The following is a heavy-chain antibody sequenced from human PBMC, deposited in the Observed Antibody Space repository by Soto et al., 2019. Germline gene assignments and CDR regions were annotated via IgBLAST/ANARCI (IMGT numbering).Heavy chain of an antibody. J-gene: IGHJ3*02. Sequence: SETLSLTCTVSGGSISSGDYYWSWIRQPPGKGLEWIGYIYYSGSTYYNPSLKSRVTISVDTSKNQFSLKLSSVTAADTAVYYCARDMVRGSQDAFDIWGQGKMVTLSS. CDR1: GGSISSGDYY. D-gene: IGHD3-10*01. CDR3: ARDMVRGSQDAFDI. V-gene: IGHV4-30-4*01. CDR2: IYYSGST.